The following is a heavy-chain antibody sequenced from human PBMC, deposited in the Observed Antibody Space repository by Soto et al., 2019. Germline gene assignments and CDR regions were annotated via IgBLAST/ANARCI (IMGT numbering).Heavy chain of an antibody. CDR2: IYSGGGT. V-gene: IGHV4-28*07. J-gene: IGHJ4*02. D-gene: IGHD3-10*01. CDR1: GFSMRSTNW. CDR3: AGEFYHASESYSPVD. Sequence: QVQLQESGPGLVKPSDTLSLTCAVSGFSMRSTNWWGWIRQPPGEGLEWIGYIYSGGGTSYNPSLKGRVTMSVDPSKNQFSMWLSSVTAVDTAVYYCAGEFYHASESYSPVDWGQGILVTVSS.